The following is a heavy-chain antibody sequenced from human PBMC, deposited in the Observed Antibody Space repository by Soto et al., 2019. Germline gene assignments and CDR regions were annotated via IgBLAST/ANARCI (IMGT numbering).Heavy chain of an antibody. D-gene: IGHD3-10*01. CDR1: GDSVSSNSAA. J-gene: IGHJ6*02. Sequence: SQTLSLTCAISGDSVSSNSAAWNWIRQSPSRGLEWLGRTYYRSKWYNDYAVSVKSRITINPDTSKNQFSLQLNSVTPEDTAVYYCARAIWFGEFYYYYSGMDVWGQGTTVTVSS. V-gene: IGHV6-1*01. CDR2: TYYRSKWYN. CDR3: ARAIWFGEFYYYYSGMDV.